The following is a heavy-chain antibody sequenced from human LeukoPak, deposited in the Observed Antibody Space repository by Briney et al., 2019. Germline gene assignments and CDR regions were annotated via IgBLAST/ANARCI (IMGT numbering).Heavy chain of an antibody. Sequence: PGGSLRLSCAASGFTFSSYGMHWVRQAPGKGLEWVAVISYDGSNKYYADSVKGRFTISRDNSKNTLYLQMNTLRAEDTAVYYCAKDPRFGEPGSYYYYYYMDVWGKGTTVTVSS. CDR1: GFTFSSYG. CDR2: ISYDGSNK. J-gene: IGHJ6*03. V-gene: IGHV3-30*18. D-gene: IGHD3-10*01. CDR3: AKDPRFGEPGSYYYYYYMDV.